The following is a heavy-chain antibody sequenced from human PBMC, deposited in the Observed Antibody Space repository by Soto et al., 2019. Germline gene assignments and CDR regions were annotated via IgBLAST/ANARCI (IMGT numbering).Heavy chain of an antibody. CDR3: ARGMTVAAGRNFDY. D-gene: IGHD2-15*01. CDR2: ISRSTTTI. CDR1: GFTFSTHS. J-gene: IGHJ4*02. Sequence: PGGSLRLSCAASGFTFSTHSMNWVRQSPGKGLEWVAYISRSTTTIYYADSVEGRFTVSRDNAQDSLFLQMDSLRDDDTAMYYCARGMTVAAGRNFDYWGQGTQVTVSS. V-gene: IGHV3-48*02.